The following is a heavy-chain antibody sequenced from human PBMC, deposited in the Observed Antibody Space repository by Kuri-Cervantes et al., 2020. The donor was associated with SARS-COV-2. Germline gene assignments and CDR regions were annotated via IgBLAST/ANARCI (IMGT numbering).Heavy chain of an antibody. J-gene: IGHJ5*02. Sequence: GGSLRLSCAASGFTFSSYWMHWVRQAPGKGLVWVSRINSGGSSTNYADSVKGRFTISRDNAKNTLYLQMNTLRAEDTAVYYCAKDRNLVQADNCFDPWGQGTLVTVSS. D-gene: IGHD2-2*01. CDR2: INSGGSST. CDR1: GFTFSSYW. CDR3: AKDRNLVQADNCFDP. V-gene: IGHV3-74*01.